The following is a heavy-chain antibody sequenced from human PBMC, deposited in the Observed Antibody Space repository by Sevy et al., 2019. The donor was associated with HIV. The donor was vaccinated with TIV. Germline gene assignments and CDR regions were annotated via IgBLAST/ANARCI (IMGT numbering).Heavy chain of an antibody. CDR2: INAISSNI. V-gene: IGHV3-21*01. Sequence: GGSLRLSCAASGFTFSSYAMNWVRQAPGKGLEWVSSINAISSNIYDADSVKGRFTISRDNAENSLYLQMNSVRAEDTAVYYCARDLFSGGNAVYGFWGQRTLVTVSS. J-gene: IGHJ4*02. CDR1: GFTFSSYA. CDR3: ARDLFSGGNAVYGF. D-gene: IGHD2-15*01.